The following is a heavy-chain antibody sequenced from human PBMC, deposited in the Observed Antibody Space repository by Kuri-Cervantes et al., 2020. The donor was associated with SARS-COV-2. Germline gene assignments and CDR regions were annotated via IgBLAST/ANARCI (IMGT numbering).Heavy chain of an antibody. CDR2: ISHDGRNK. CDR3: AKDRRRPINSTLQEIYYYGMDV. V-gene: IGHV3-30*18. J-gene: IGHJ6*02. Sequence: WGSLRLSCAASGFTFNNYGMHWVRQAPGKGLEWVAVISHDGRNKYYADSVKGRFTISRDNSKVTMYLQMSSLIPEDTAVYYCAKDRRRPINSTLQEIYYYGMDVWGQGTAVTVSS. D-gene: IGHD4-23*01. CDR1: GFTFNNYG.